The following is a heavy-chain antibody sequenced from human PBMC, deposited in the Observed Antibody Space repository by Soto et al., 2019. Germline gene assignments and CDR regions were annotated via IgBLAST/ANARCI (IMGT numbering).Heavy chain of an antibody. CDR1: GGSFSGYY. CDR3: ARFLYKVPYYFDY. Sequence: SETLSLTCAVYGGSFSGYYWSWIRQPPGKGLEWIGEINHSGSTNYNPSLKSRVTISVDTSKNQFSLKLSSVTAADTAVYYCARFLYKVPYYFDYWGQGTLVTVSS. V-gene: IGHV4-34*01. D-gene: IGHD1-20*01. CDR2: INHSGST. J-gene: IGHJ4*02.